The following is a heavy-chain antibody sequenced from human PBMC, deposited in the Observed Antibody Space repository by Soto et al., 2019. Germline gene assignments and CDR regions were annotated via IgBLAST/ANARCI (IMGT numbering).Heavy chain of an antibody. D-gene: IGHD2-2*01. J-gene: IGHJ4*02. CDR1: GFTFSNYA. V-gene: IGHV3-23*01. CDR3: ARGFSAGKGSMPDS. Sequence: GGSLRLSCAASGFTFSNYAITWVRQAPGKGLEWVSGLNGSGGSTSSADSVKGRFAISRDNSKNTPYLQMHSLRDGDTAVYYCARGFSAGKGSMPDSWGKGPLVNVSS. CDR2: LNGSGGST.